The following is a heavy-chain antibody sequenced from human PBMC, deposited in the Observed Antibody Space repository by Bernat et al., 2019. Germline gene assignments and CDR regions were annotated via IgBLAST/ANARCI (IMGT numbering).Heavy chain of an antibody. CDR2: IWYDGSNK. D-gene: IGHD3-22*01. CDR1: GFTFSSYG. Sequence: QVQLVESGGGVVQPGRSLRLSCAASGFTFSSYGMHWVLQAPGKGLEWVAVIWYDGSNKYYAESVKGRFTISRDNSKNTLYLQMNSLRAEDTAVYYCARNTYYYDSSGYLSDYWGQGTLVTVSS. CDR3: ARNTYYYDSSGYLSDY. J-gene: IGHJ4*02. V-gene: IGHV3-33*01.